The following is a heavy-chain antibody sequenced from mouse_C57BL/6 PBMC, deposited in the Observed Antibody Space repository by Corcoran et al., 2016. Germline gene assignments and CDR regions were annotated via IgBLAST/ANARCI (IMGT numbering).Heavy chain of an antibody. V-gene: IGHV9-3*01. Sequence: QIQLVQSGPELKKPGETVKNSCKASGYTFTTYGMSWVKQAPGKGLKWIGWINTYSGVPTYADDFKGRFAFSLETFASTAYLQINNLKNEDTATYFCARQGALVTFAYWGQGTLVTVSA. D-gene: IGHD2-2*01. CDR2: INTYSGVP. CDR3: ARQGALVTFAY. J-gene: IGHJ3*01. CDR1: GYTFTTYG.